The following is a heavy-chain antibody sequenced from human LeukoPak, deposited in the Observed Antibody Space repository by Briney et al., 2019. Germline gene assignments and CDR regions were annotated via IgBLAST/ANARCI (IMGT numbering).Heavy chain of an antibody. Sequence: PGGSLRLSCSASGFPFSSYAMSWVRQAPGKGLEWVSAISGSGGSTYYADSVKGRFTISRDNPKNTLYLQMNSLRAEDTAVYYCAKVTDWGAYYYGSGSYAPFDYWGQGTLVTVSS. V-gene: IGHV3-23*01. CDR2: ISGSGGST. J-gene: IGHJ4*02. CDR3: AKVTDWGAYYYGSGSYAPFDY. CDR1: GFPFSSYA. D-gene: IGHD3-10*01.